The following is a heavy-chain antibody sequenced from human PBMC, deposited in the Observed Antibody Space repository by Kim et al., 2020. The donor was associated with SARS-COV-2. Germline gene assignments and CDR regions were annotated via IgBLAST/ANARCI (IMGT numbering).Heavy chain of an antibody. CDR2: IKQDGSEK. D-gene: IGHD5-12*01. CDR3: ARVGEYSGYDGFFDY. V-gene: IGHV3-7*01. J-gene: IGHJ4*02. CDR1: GFTFSSYW. Sequence: GGSLRLSCAASGFTFSSYWMSWVRQAPGKGLEWVANIKQDGSEKYYVDSVKGRFTISRDNAKNSLYLQMNSLRAEDTAVYYCARVGEYSGYDGFFDYWGQGNLVTVST.